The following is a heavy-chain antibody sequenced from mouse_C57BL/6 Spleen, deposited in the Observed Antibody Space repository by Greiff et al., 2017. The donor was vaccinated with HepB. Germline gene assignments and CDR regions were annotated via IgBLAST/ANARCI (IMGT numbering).Heavy chain of an antibody. Sequence: EVKLMESGPGLVKPSQSLSLTCSVTGYSITSGYYWNWIRQFPGNKLEWMGYISYDGSNNYNPSLKNRISITRDTSKNQFFLKLNSVTTEDTATYYCAGYDYDFDYWGQGTTLTVSS. J-gene: IGHJ2*01. V-gene: IGHV3-6*01. CDR1: GYSITSGYY. D-gene: IGHD2-4*01. CDR2: ISYDGSN. CDR3: AGYDYDFDY.